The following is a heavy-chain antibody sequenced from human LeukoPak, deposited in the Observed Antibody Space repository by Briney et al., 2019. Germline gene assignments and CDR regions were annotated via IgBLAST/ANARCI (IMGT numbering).Heavy chain of an antibody. Sequence: GASVKVSCKASGYTFTSYDINWVRQATGQGLEWMGWMNPNSGNTGYAQKFQGRVTMTRNTSISTAYMELSSLRSEDTAVYYCARFTLVAAAGTLSSWFDPWGQRTLVTVSS. D-gene: IGHD6-13*01. CDR3: ARFTLVAAAGTLSSWFDP. CDR2: MNPNSGNT. J-gene: IGHJ5*02. V-gene: IGHV1-8*01. CDR1: GYTFTSYD.